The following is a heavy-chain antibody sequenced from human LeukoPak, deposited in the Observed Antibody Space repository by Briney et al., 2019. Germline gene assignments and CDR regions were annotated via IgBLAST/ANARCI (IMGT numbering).Heavy chain of an antibody. CDR1: GYTFTSYG. CDR3: AREVVVAAYYYMDV. V-gene: IGHV1-18*01. Sequence: ASVKVSCKASGYTFTSYGISWVRQAPGQGLEWIGWISAYNGNTNYAQKLQGRVTMTTDTSTSTACMELRSLRSDDTAVYYCAREVVVAAYYYMDVWGKGTTVTVSS. J-gene: IGHJ6*03. CDR2: ISAYNGNT. D-gene: IGHD2-15*01.